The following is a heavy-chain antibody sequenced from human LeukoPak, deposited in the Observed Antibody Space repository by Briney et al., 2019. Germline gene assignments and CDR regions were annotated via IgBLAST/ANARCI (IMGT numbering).Heavy chain of an antibody. V-gene: IGHV3-30*02. CDR3: AKHPTYYGSGTYYFDY. Sequence: PGGSLRLSCAVSGFTFSGFGMYWVRQAPGKGLEWVAFIRHDGSNTYYADSVKGRFTISRDNPNNALYLQMNGLRVEDTAVYYCAKHPTYYGSGTYYFDYWGQGSLVTVSS. CDR2: IRHDGSNT. D-gene: IGHD3-10*01. J-gene: IGHJ4*02. CDR1: GFTFSGFG.